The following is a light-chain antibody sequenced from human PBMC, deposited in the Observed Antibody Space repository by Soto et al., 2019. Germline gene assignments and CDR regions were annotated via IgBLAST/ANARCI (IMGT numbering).Light chain of an antibody. CDR3: QQRSNWPLT. CDR2: DAS. Sequence: EIGLTQSPATLSLSPGERATLSSRASQSVSSYLAWYQQKPGQAPRLLIYDASNRATGIPARFSGSGSGTDFTLTISSLEPEDFAVFYCQQRSNWPLTFGGGTQVAIK. V-gene: IGKV3-11*01. CDR1: QSVSSY. J-gene: IGKJ4*01.